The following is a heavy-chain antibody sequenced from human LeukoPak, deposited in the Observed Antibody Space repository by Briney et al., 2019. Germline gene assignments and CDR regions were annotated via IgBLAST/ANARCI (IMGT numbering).Heavy chain of an antibody. V-gene: IGHV3-53*01. CDR3: ARRAGAYSHPYDY. D-gene: IGHD4/OR15-4a*01. CDR2: IYSGTI. Sequence: GGSLRLSCAASAFTFSSYGMSWVRQAPGKGLEWVSFIYSGTIHYSDSVKGRFTISRDNSKNTLYLQMNSLRAEDTAVYYCARRAGAYSHPYDYWGQGTLVTVSS. CDR1: AFTFSSYG. J-gene: IGHJ4*02.